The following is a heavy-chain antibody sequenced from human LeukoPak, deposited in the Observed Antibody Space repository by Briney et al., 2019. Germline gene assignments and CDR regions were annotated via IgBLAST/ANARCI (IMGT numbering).Heavy chain of an antibody. CDR2: IIPILGIA. V-gene: IGHV1-69*02. D-gene: IGHD6-6*01. CDR1: GGTFSSYT. CDR3: ASRPRRLVYSSSPGDY. Sequence: SVKVSCKASGGTFSSYTIIWVRQAPGQGLEWMGRIIPILGIANYAQKFQGRVTITADKSTSTAYMELSSLRSEDTAVYYCASRPRRLVYSSSPGDYWGQGTLVTVSS. J-gene: IGHJ4*02.